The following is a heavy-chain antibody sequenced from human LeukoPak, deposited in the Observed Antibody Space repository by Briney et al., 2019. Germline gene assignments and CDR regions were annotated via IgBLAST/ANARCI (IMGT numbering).Heavy chain of an antibody. V-gene: IGHV3-23*01. CDR3: AKVAMIVVVITQGWFDP. CDR2: ISGSGGST. D-gene: IGHD3-22*01. J-gene: IGHJ5*02. Sequence: GGSLRLSCAASGFTFSSYAMSWVRQAPGKGLEWVSAISGSGGSTYYADSVKGRFTISRDNSKNTLYLQMNSLRAEDTAVYYCAKVAMIVVVITQGWFDPWGQGTLVTVSS. CDR1: GFTFSSYA.